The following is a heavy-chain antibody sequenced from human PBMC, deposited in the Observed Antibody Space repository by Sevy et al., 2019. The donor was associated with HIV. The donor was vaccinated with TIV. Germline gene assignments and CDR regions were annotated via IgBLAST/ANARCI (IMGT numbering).Heavy chain of an antibody. CDR1: GFTFSSYA. J-gene: IGHJ4*02. D-gene: IGHD2-15*01. CDR2: INAISSNI. Sequence: GGSLRLSCAASGFTFSSYAMNWVRQAPGKGLEWVSSINAISSNIYYADSVKGRFTISRDNAGNSLYLQMNSVRAEDTAVDYGARDWFSGGNAGYGYWGQGTLVTVSS. CDR3: ARDWFSGGNAGYGY. V-gene: IGHV3-21*01.